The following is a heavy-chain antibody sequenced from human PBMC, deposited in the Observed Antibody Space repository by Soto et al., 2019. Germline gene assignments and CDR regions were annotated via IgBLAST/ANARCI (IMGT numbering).Heavy chain of an antibody. D-gene: IGHD3-3*01. Sequence: SVKGSFKASGYTFTSYGISWVRQAPVQGLEWMGWISAYNGNTNYAQKLQGRVTMTTDTSTSTAYMELRSLRSDDTAVYYCARVQTYYDFWSGYYTAFYYDSSGYFFDYWGQGTLVTVYS. CDR1: GYTFTSYG. CDR3: ARVQTYYDFWSGYYTAFYYDSSGYFFDY. CDR2: ISAYNGNT. V-gene: IGHV1-18*01. J-gene: IGHJ4*02.